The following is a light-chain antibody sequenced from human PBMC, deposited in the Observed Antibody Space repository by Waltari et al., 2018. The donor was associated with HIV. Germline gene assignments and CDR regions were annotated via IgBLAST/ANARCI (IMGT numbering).Light chain of an antibody. CDR1: SSDAGYFNS. Sequence: SALTQPPSASGSPGQSVTIPCTGTSSDAGYFNSVSLYQSHPGNSPKLVIFEVTKRPSGVPDRFSGSKSGNTASLTVSGLQPEDEAVYYCNSYAGSNTLVFGGGTKLTVL. CDR2: EVT. CDR3: NSYAGSNTLV. V-gene: IGLV2-8*01. J-gene: IGLJ3*02.